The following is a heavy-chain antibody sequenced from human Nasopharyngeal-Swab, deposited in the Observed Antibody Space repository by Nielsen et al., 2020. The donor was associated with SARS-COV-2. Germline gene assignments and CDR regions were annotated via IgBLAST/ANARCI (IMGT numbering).Heavy chain of an antibody. V-gene: IGHV3-49*04. D-gene: IGHD2-21*02. J-gene: IGHJ4*02. CDR3: TIGIVVVTETDY. CDR2: IGSKSYYGGKI. Sequence: GESLKISCTGSEFTFGDYAMNWVRQAPGKGLEWLGYIGSKSYYGGKIRYAASVKGRFSISRDDSKSIAYLQMNSLTTEDTGVYYCTIGIVVVTETDYWGQGTLVTVSS. CDR1: EFTFGDYA.